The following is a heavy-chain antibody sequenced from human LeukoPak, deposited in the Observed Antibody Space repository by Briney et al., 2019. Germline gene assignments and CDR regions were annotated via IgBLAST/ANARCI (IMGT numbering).Heavy chain of an antibody. J-gene: IGHJ4*02. V-gene: IGHV4-39*01. CDR2: IYDSGTA. CDR3: ARCYSSDLFYFDY. CDR1: GGSISSSGYY. Sequence: SETLSLTCRVSGGSISSSGYYWGWIRQPPGKGLEWIGSIYDSGTAYYNPSLKSRVTISVDTSKNQFSLKLSSVTAADTAVYYCARCYSSDLFYFDYWGQGTLVTISS. D-gene: IGHD6-19*01.